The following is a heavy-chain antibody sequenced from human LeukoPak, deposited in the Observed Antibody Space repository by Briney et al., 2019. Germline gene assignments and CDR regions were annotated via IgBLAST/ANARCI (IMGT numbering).Heavy chain of an antibody. CDR3: AKGPVSYGHFDY. CDR1: GFTFSSYA. Sequence: PGGSLRLSCAASGFTFSSYAISWVRQAPGKGLEWVSAISGSGGSTYYADSVKGRFTISRDNSKNTLYLQMNSLRAEDTAVYYCAKGPVSYGHFDYWGQGTLVTVSS. V-gene: IGHV3-23*01. J-gene: IGHJ4*02. D-gene: IGHD5-18*01. CDR2: ISGSGGST.